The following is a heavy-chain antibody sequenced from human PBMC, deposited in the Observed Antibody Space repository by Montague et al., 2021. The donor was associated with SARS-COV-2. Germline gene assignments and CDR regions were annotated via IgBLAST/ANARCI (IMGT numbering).Heavy chain of an antibody. CDR2: IYYSGST. V-gene: IGHV4-39*01. Sequence: SETLSLTCAVSGGSISSSSYYWGWIRQPPGKGLEWIGRIYYSGSTYYNPSLKSRVTISVDTSKNQFSLKLSSVTAADTAVYYCASPTYYYDGSGSDAFDIWGQGTMVTVSS. J-gene: IGHJ3*02. D-gene: IGHD3-22*01. CDR3: ASPTYYYDGSGSDAFDI. CDR1: GGSISSSSYY.